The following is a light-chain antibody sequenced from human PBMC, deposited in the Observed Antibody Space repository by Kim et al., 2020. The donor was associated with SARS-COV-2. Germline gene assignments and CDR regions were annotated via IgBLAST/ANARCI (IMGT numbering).Light chain of an antibody. J-gene: IGLJ3*02. CDR2: SVD. Sequence: GQSITISCTGTSNDVGGSNLVSWYQQHPDKAPILMIYSVDNRPSGVANRFSGSKSGNAASLTISGLQPEDEADYYCSSYTVSTAVVFGGGTKVTVL. CDR1: SNDVGGSNL. V-gene: IGLV2-14*03. CDR3: SSYTVSTAVV.